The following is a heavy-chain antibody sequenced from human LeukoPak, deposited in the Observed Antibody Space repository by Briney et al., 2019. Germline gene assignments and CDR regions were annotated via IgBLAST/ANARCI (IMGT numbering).Heavy chain of an antibody. CDR1: GYTFTSYY. CDR3: AREGSPDYYGSGEFDY. J-gene: IGHJ4*02. Sequence: ASVKVSCKASGYTFTSYYMHWVRQAPGQGLEWMGIINPSGGSTSYAQKFQGRVTMTRDTSTGTVYMELSSLRSEDTAVYYCAREGSPDYYGSGEFDYWGQGTLVTVSS. CDR2: INPSGGST. D-gene: IGHD3-10*01. V-gene: IGHV1-46*03.